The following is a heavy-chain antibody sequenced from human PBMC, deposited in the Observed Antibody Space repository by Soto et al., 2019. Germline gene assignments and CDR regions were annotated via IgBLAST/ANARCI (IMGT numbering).Heavy chain of an antibody. D-gene: IGHD2-15*01. V-gene: IGHV3-72*01. CDR2: IRNKANSYTT. CDR1: GFTFSDHY. J-gene: IGHJ4*02. Sequence: EVQLVESGGDLVQPGGSLRLSCAASGFTFSDHYMDWVRQAPGKGLEWVGRIRNKANSYTTEYAASVRGRFTISRDDSKNSLYLQVDSLKTEDTAVYYCARGYCTGGGCYVGNYWGQGSLVTVSS. CDR3: ARGYCTGGGCYVGNY.